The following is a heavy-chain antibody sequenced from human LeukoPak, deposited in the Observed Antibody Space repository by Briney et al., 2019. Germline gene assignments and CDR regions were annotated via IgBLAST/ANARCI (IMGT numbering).Heavy chain of an antibody. V-gene: IGHV4-59*01. CDR1: GGSISSYS. CDR2: MYYSGST. CDR3: ARATVTTYNWFDP. Sequence: NPSETLSLTCTVSGGSISSYSWSWIRQPPGKGLEWIGYMYYSGSTKYNPSHKSRVTISVDTSKNQFSLKLSSVTAADTAVYYCARATVTTYNWFDPWGQGTLVTVSS. J-gene: IGHJ5*02. D-gene: IGHD4-17*01.